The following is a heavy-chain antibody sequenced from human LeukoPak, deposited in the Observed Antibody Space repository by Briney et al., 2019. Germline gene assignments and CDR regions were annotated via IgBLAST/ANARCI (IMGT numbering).Heavy chain of an antibody. J-gene: IGHJ5*02. V-gene: IGHV4-39*07. CDR3: ARGMSIAAAGTFWFDP. D-gene: IGHD6-13*01. CDR1: GGSISSSSYY. Sequence: SETLSLTCTVSGGSISSSSYYWGWIRQPPGKGLEWIGSIYYSGSTYYNPSLKSRVTISVDTSKNQFSLKLSSVTAADTAVYYCARGMSIAAAGTFWFDPWGQGTLVTVSS. CDR2: IYYSGST.